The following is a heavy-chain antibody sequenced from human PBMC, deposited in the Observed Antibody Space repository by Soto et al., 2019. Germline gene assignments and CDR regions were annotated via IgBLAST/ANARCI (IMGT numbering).Heavy chain of an antibody. Sequence: ASVKVSCKGSGYTFTSYYMHWVRQAPGQGLEWMGIINPSGGSTSYAQKFQGRVTMTTDTSTSTAYMELRSLRSDDTAVYYCARDPTVTTHYYYGMDVWGQGTTVTVSS. CDR2: INPSGGST. D-gene: IGHD4-17*01. CDR3: ARDPTVTTHYYYGMDV. CDR1: GYTFTSYY. J-gene: IGHJ6*02. V-gene: IGHV1-46*01.